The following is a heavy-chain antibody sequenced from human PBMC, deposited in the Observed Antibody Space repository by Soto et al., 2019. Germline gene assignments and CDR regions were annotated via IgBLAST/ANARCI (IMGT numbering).Heavy chain of an antibody. CDR1: GGTSSNYA. D-gene: IGHD3-3*02. J-gene: IGHJ6*02. V-gene: IGHV1-69*05. CDR3: AIPTLGYYYGMDV. CDR2: IIPIFGTA. Sequence: VQLVQSGAEVKKPGSSVKVSCKASGGTSSNYAINWVRQAPGRGLEWMGGIIPIFGTADYAQKFQGRVTITSDESTSTAYMELSSLRSEDTAVYYCAIPTLGYYYGMDVWGQVITGTVSS.